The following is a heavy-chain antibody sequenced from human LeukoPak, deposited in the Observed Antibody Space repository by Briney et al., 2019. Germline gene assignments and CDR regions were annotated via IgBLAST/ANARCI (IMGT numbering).Heavy chain of an antibody. J-gene: IGHJ5*02. D-gene: IGHD6-19*01. Sequence: HPGGSLRLSCAASGVTFSSYEMNWVRQAPGKGLEWVSYISDSGRTIKYADPVKGRFTMSSDNAKNSLYPETNSLRAEGTAVYYCARDNSGWSLDHWGQGTLVTVSS. CDR1: GVTFSSYE. CDR3: ARDNSGWSLDH. V-gene: IGHV3-48*03. CDR2: ISDSGRTI.